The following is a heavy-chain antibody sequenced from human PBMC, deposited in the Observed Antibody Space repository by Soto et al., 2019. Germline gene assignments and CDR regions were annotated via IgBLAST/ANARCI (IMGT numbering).Heavy chain of an antibody. Sequence: ASVTDSCKGCGYTFTYYGISWVRQAPGQGLEWLGWISTYTGNTDYAQKLQGRLTMTTDTSTTTAYMELRSLRSDDTAVYYCARDYYGSGTKMYYFDYWG. V-gene: IGHV1-18*01. D-gene: IGHD3-10*01. CDR1: GYTFTYYG. CDR2: ISTYTGNT. J-gene: IGHJ4*01. CDR3: ARDYYGSGTKMYYFDY.